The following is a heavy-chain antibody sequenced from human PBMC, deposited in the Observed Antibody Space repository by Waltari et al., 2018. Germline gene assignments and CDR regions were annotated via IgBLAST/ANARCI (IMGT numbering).Heavy chain of an antibody. CDR2: FDPEDGET. V-gene: IGHV1-24*01. J-gene: IGHJ4*02. Sequence: VKLVLSGAEVKTHGASVKVSCKVSGYTLTELATHWVRQAPGKGLEWMGGFDPEDGETIYAQKFQGRVTMTEDTSTDTAYMELSSLRSEDTAVYYCATPATIFGVVIRYWGQGTLVTISS. D-gene: IGHD3-3*01. CDR3: ATPATIFGVVIRY. CDR1: GYTLTELA.